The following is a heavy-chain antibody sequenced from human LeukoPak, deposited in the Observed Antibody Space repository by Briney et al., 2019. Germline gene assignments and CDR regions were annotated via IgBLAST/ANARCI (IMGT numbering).Heavy chain of an antibody. V-gene: IGHV3-7*01. J-gene: IGHJ4*02. CDR3: GRHRSGSGTYFIDH. Sequence: TGGSLRLSCVVSGFTFSNYSMIWVRQAPGKGLQWVANMKKDGSETNYGDSVKGRFTISRDNAKNSLYLQMNSLRAEDTAVYYCGRHRSGSGTYFIDHWGQGTLVSVSS. D-gene: IGHD3-10*01. CDR1: GFTFSNYS. CDR2: MKKDGSET.